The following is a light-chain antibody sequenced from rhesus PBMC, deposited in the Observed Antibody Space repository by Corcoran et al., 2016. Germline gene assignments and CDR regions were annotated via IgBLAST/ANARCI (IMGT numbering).Light chain of an antibody. CDR3: QQYSNWPQLT. Sequence: EIVMTQSPATLSLSPGERATLSCRASQSVSSYVDWYPQKPEQAPRLLIYGASSRATGIPDRFSGSGSGTDFTLTISSLEPEDCAVYYWQQYSNWPQLTFGGGTKVEIK. CDR2: GAS. J-gene: IGKJ4*01. CDR1: QSVSSY. V-gene: IGKV3S9*01.